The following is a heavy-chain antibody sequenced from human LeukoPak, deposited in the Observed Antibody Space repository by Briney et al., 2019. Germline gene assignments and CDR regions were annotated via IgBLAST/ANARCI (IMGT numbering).Heavy chain of an antibody. D-gene: IGHD3-22*01. CDR1: GGSISSGGYY. J-gene: IGHJ4*02. CDR2: IYYSGST. V-gene: IGHV4-31*03. CDR3: ARGRLNYYYDSSGYYHFDY. Sequence: SQTLSLTCTVSGGSISSGGYYWSWIRQHPGKGLEWIGYIYYSGSTYYNPSLKSRVTISVDTSKNQFSLKLSSVTAADTAVYYCARGRLNYYYDSSGYYHFDYWAREPWSPSPQ.